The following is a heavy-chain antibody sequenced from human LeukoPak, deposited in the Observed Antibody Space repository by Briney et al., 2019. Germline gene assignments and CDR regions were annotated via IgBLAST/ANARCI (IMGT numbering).Heavy chain of an antibody. Sequence: GGSLRLSCAVSGFTFSSYSMNWVRQAPGKGLECVSYISTSGSPIYYADSVKGRFTISRDNAKNSLYLQMNSLRAEDTAVYYCARTIDYWGQGTLVTVSS. V-gene: IGHV3-48*01. CDR2: ISTSGSPI. CDR3: ARTIDY. J-gene: IGHJ4*02. CDR1: GFTFSSYS.